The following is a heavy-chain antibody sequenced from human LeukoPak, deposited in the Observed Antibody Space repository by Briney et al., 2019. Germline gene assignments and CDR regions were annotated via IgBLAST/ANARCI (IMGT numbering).Heavy chain of an antibody. Sequence: PAGSLRLSCAASGFTFSDSYMSWIRQAPGKGLEYISYISSSGSTIHYADSVKGRFTLSRDNAKNSLSLEMNSLRAEDTAVYYCARWKYSFDYWGQGTLVTVSS. CDR2: ISSSGSTI. D-gene: IGHD1-1*01. J-gene: IGHJ4*02. V-gene: IGHV3-11*01. CDR3: ARWKYSFDY. CDR1: GFTFSDSY.